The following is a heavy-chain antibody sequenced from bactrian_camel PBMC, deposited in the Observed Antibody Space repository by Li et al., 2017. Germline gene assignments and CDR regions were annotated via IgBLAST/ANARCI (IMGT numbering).Heavy chain of an antibody. D-gene: IGHD6*01. CDR1: VHISSMAC. CDR3: SAQYGGAWPSFAG. V-gene: IGHV3S53*01. CDR2: VFSASRST. Sequence: HVQLVESGGGSVQPGGSLRLSCTSSVHISSMACMGWFRQAPGKMREGVARVFSASRSTWYADYVKGRFTISKDNAKNTVDLQMDSLKPEDTALYYCSAQYGGAWPSFAGWGQGTQVTVS. J-gene: IGHJ4*01.